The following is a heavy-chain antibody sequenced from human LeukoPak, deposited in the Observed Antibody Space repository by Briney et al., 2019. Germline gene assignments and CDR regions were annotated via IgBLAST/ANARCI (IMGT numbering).Heavy chain of an antibody. V-gene: IGHV4-59*01. CDR2: IYYSGGT. CDR1: GGSINSYY. CDR3: ARVVSGGAFDI. Sequence: ETLSLTCTVSGGSINSYYWSWIRQPPGRGLEWIGYIYYSGGTNYNPSLKSRVTISVDTSKKQFSLKLTSVTAADTAVYYCARVVSGGAFDIWGQGTMVTVSS. D-gene: IGHD3-3*01. J-gene: IGHJ3*02.